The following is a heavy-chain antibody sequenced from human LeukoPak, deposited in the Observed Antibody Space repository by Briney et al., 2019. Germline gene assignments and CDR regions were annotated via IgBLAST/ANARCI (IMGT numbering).Heavy chain of an antibody. V-gene: IGHV4-59*01. D-gene: IGHD3-3*01. CDR3: ARIRFLEWLTPHYFDY. CDR1: GGSISSYY. J-gene: IGHJ4*02. CDR2: IYYSGST. Sequence: PSETLSLTCTASGGSISSYYWSWIRQPPGKGLEWIGYIYYSGSTNYNPSLKSRVTISVDTSKNQFSLKLSSVTAADTAVYYCARIRFLEWLTPHYFDYWGQGTLVTVSS.